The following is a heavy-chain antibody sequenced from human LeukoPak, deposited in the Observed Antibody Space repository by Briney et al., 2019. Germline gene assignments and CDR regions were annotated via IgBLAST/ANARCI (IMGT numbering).Heavy chain of an antibody. CDR2: ISYDGSNK. V-gene: IGHV3-30-3*01. CDR1: GFTFSSYA. D-gene: IGHD3-16*01. J-gene: IGHJ4*02. Sequence: GGSLRLSCAASGFTFSSYAMHWVRQAPGKGLEWVAAISYDGSNKYYADSVKGRFTISRDNSKNTLYLQINSLRAEDTAVYYCARGAQGGYFDYWGQGTLVTVSS. CDR3: ARGAQGGYFDY.